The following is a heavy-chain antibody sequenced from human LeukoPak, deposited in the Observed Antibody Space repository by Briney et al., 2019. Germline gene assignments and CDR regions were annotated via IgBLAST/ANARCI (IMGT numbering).Heavy chain of an antibody. CDR2: IYYDGRT. V-gene: IGHV4-38-2*02. J-gene: IGHJ5*02. CDR1: DYSISNGYY. CDR3: ARTTELSWFDP. D-gene: IGHD4-17*01. Sequence: SETLSLTCTVSDYSISNGYYWGWIRQPSGKGLEWIATIYYDGRTYYNRSLQSRVTISGDTSKNQVSLRLTSVTAADTAIYYCARTTELSWFDPWGQGTLVTVSS.